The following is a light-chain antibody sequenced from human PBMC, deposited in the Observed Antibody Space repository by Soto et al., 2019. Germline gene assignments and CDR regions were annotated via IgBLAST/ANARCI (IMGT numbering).Light chain of an antibody. CDR1: SSNIGAGYD. CDR3: QSYDSSLSAL. J-gene: IGLJ3*02. V-gene: IGLV1-40*01. Sequence: QPVLTQPPSVSGAPGQRVTISCTGSSSNIGAGYDVHWYQQLPGTAPKLLIYGNSNRPSGVPDRFSGSKSGTSASLAITGLQAEGEADYYCQSYDSSLSALFGGGTKLTVL. CDR2: GNS.